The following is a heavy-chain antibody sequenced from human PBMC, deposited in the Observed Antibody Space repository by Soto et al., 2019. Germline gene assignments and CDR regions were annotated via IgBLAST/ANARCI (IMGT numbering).Heavy chain of an antibody. CDR2: ISGSGGST. V-gene: IGHV3-23*01. Sequence: GGSLRVSWAASGFTFSSYAMSWVRQAPGKGLEWVSAISGSGGSTYYADSVKGRFTISRDNSKNTLYLQMNSLRAEDTAVYYCAKGPQGRKHYYYYYGMDVWGQGTTVTVSS. CDR3: AKGPQGRKHYYYYYGMDV. J-gene: IGHJ6*02. CDR1: GFTFSSYA.